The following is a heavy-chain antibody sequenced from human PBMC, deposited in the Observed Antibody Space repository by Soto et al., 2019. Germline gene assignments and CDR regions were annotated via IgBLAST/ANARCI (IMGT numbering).Heavy chain of an antibody. CDR2: ISYDGSNK. Sequence: QVQLVESGGGVVQPGRSLRLSCAASGFTFSSYGMHWVRQAPGKGLEWVAVISYDGSNKYYADSVKGRFTISRDNSKNTLYLKMNSLRAEDTAVYYCAKDVVLGQTLYYDSYGMDVWGQGTTVTVSS. CDR3: AKDVVLGQTLYYDSYGMDV. CDR1: GFTFSSYG. D-gene: IGHD3-16*02. V-gene: IGHV3-30*18. J-gene: IGHJ6*02.